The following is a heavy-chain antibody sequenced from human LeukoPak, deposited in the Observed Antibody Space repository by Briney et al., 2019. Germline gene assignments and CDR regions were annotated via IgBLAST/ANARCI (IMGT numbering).Heavy chain of an antibody. J-gene: IGHJ3*02. CDR2: MIPNSGDT. Sequence: ASVKVSCKASGYTFTSYDINWVRQTTGQGLEWMGRMIPNSGDTVYAQKFQGRLTMTKNTSISTAYMELSSLRSDDTAVYYCARGLQETLAWLKAFSAFDIWGQGTMVTVSS. D-gene: IGHD6-19*01. V-gene: IGHV1-8*01. CDR3: ARGLQETLAWLKAFSAFDI. CDR1: GYTFTSYD.